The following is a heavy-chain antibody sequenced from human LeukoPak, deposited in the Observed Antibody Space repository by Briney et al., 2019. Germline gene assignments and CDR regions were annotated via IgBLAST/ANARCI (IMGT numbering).Heavy chain of an antibody. J-gene: IGHJ4*02. CDR3: ARQAYDYVWGSYRYHFDY. Sequence: PSETLSLTCAVYGGSFSGYYWSWIRQPPGKGLEWIGEINHSGSTNYNPSLKSRVTISVDTSKSQFSLKLSSVTAADTAVYYCARQAYDYVWGSYRYHFDYWGQGTLVTVSS. D-gene: IGHD3-16*02. CDR2: INHSGST. CDR1: GGSFSGYY. V-gene: IGHV4-34*01.